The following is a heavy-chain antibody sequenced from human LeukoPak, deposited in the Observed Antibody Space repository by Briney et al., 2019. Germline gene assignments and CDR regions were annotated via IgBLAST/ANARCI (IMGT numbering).Heavy chain of an antibody. Sequence: SETLSLTCTVSGGSISSYYWSWIRQPPGKGLEWIGYIYYSGSTNYNPSLKSRVTISVDTSKNQFSLKLSSVTAADTAVYSCASYASYDILTGYWYYFDYWGQGTLVTVSS. J-gene: IGHJ4*02. D-gene: IGHD3-9*01. CDR3: ASYASYDILTGYWYYFDY. CDR1: GGSISSYY. V-gene: IGHV4-59*08. CDR2: IYYSGST.